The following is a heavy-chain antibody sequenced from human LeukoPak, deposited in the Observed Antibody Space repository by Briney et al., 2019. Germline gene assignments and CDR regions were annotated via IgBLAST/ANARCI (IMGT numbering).Heavy chain of an antibody. V-gene: IGHV1-69*04. CDR2: IIPILGIA. J-gene: IGHJ4*02. D-gene: IGHD5-18*01. CDR3: AREDTATMQEGNY. CDR1: GGTFSSYA. Sequence: ASVKVSCKASGGTFSSYAISWVRQAPGQGLEWMGRIIPILGIANYAQKFQGRVTITADKSTSTAYMELSSLRSEDTAVYYCAREDTATMQEGNYWGQGTLVTVSS.